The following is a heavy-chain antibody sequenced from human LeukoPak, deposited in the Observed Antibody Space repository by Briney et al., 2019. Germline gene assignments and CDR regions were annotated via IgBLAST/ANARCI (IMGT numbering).Heavy chain of an antibody. CDR2: ISGSGGRT. CDR1: GFTFSNYA. V-gene: IGHV3-23*01. CDR3: ARRGYESSGPKYYFDH. Sequence: GGSLRLSCVASGFTFSNYAMSWVRQAPGKWLEWVSAISGSGGRTYYADSVRGRFTVSRDNDKNTLYLQMNSLRAEDTAVYYCARRGYESSGPKYYFDHWGQGILVTVSS. J-gene: IGHJ4*02. D-gene: IGHD3-22*01.